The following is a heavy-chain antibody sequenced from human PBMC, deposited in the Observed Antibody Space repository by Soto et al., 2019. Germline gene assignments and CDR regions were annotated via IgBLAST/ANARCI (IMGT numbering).Heavy chain of an antibody. CDR3: ARGHEQQLGFDY. Sequence: GASVKVSCKASGYTFTSYDINWVRQATGQGLEWMGWMNPNSGNTGYAQKFQGRVTMTRNTSISTAYMELSSLRSEDTAVYYCARGHEQQLGFDYWGQGTLVTVSS. V-gene: IGHV1-8*01. CDR2: MNPNSGNT. CDR1: GYTFTSYD. J-gene: IGHJ4*02. D-gene: IGHD6-13*01.